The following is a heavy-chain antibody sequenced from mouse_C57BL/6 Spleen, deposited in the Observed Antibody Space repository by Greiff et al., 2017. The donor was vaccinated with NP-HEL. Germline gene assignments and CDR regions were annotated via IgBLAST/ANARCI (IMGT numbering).Heavy chain of an antibody. CDR2: IRNKANGYTT. D-gene: IGHD2-3*01. Sequence: EVQLQQSGGGLVQPGGSLSLSCAASGFTFTDYYMSWVRQPPGKALEWLGFIRNKANGYTTEYSASVKGRFTISRDNSQSILYLQMNALRAEDSATYYCARSIYDGSVDYWGQGTTLTVSS. V-gene: IGHV7-3*01. CDR1: GFTFTDYY. J-gene: IGHJ2*01. CDR3: ARSIYDGSVDY.